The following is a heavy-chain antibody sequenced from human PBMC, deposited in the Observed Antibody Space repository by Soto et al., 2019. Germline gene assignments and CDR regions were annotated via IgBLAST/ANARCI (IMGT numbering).Heavy chain of an antibody. CDR3: GRHFQDGTLTYYVFWSGYKPRVHYYYYMDV. CDR2: IYYSGST. V-gene: IGHV4-59*08. Sequence: SETLSLTCTVSGGSISSYYWSWIRQPPGKGLEWTGYIYYSGSTNYNPSLKSRVTISVDTSKNQFSLKLSSVTAADTAVYYYGRHFQDGTLTYYVFWSGYKPRVHYYYYMDVWGKGTTVTVSS. CDR1: GGSISSYY. D-gene: IGHD3-3*01. J-gene: IGHJ6*03.